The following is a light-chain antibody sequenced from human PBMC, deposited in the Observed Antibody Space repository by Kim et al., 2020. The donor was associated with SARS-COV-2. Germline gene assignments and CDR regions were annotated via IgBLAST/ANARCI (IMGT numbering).Light chain of an antibody. CDR2: AAS. CDR3: QQANSLPIT. V-gene: IGKV1-12*01. Sequence: ASVGDRVTIACRASQGTSSWLAWYQQKPGKAPNLLIYAASSLQSGVPSRFGGSGSGTDFTLTISSLQPEDFATYYCQQANSLPITFGQGTRLEIK. CDR1: QGTSSW. J-gene: IGKJ5*01.